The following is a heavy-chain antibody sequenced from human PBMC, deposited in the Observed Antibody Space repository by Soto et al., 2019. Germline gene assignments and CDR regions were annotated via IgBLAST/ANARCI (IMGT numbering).Heavy chain of an antibody. D-gene: IGHD3-3*01. CDR3: ARQVYRVVIDY. CDR1: GFTFSSYA. CDR2: ISYDGSNK. Sequence: PGGSLRLSCAASGFTFSSYAMHWVRQAPGKGLEWVAVISYDGSNKYYADSVKGRFTISRDNSKNTLYLQMNSLRAEDTAVYYCARQVYRVVIDYWGQGTLVTVSS. J-gene: IGHJ4*02. V-gene: IGHV3-30-3*01.